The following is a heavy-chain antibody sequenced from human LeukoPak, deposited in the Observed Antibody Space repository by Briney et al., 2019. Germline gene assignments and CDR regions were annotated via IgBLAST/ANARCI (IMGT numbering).Heavy chain of an antibody. V-gene: IGHV4-34*01. CDR1: GGSFSGYY. J-gene: IGHJ4*02. CDR3: ARGGVPYYYDSSGYYQLERSSNFRTPIDY. CDR2: INHSGST. Sequence: SETLSLTCAVYGGSFSGYYWSWIRQPPGKGLEWIGEINHSGSTNYNPSLKSRVTISVDTSKNQFSLKLSSVTAADTAVYYCARGGVPYYYDSSGYYQLERSSNFRTPIDYWGQGTLVTVSS. D-gene: IGHD3-22*01.